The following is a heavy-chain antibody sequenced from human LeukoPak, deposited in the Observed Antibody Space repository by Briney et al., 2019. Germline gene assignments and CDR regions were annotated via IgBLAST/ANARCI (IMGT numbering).Heavy chain of an antibody. V-gene: IGHV4-4*07. CDR2: ICTSGST. Sequence: SETLSLTCSVSGGSINNYYWSWIRQPAGKGLEWIGRICTSGSTNYNPSLKSRVTISVDTSKNQFSLKLSSVTAADTAVYYCTRGSIAYYYMDVWGKGTTVTISS. CDR3: TRGSIAYYYMDV. CDR1: GGSINNYY. D-gene: IGHD3-22*01. J-gene: IGHJ6*03.